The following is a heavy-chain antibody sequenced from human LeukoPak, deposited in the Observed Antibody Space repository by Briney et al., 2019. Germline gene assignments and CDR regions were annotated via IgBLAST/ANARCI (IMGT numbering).Heavy chain of an antibody. CDR2: ISYDGSK. J-gene: IGHJ4*02. CDR3: AKDLGYSNGHALGY. D-gene: IGHD5-18*01. Sequence: GRSLRLSCAASGFTFSTYNMHWVRQAPGKGLEWVALISYDGSKYYADAVKGRFSISRDNSKNTLYLQMSSLRAEDTAVYYCAKDLGYSNGHALGYWGQGTLVTVSS. V-gene: IGHV3-30*18. CDR1: GFTFSTYN.